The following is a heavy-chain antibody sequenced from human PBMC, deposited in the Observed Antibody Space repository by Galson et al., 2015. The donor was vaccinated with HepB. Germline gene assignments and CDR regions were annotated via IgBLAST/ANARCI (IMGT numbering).Heavy chain of an antibody. CDR3: AKSEIGASYQGEAFDH. V-gene: IGHV3-30*18. D-gene: IGHD1-26*01. CDR2: IAYDGRSE. J-gene: IGHJ4*02. Sequence: RQAPGKGLEWVAVIAYDGRSEYYADPVKGRFTISRDNSKNTVYLQMNSLRAEDTAVYYCAKSEIGASYQGEAFDHWGQGTLVTVSS.